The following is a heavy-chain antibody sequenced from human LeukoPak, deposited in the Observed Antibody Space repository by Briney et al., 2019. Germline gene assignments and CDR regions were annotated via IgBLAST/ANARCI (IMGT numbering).Heavy chain of an antibody. Sequence: ASVKVSCKASGYIFTSYGISWVRQAPGQGLEWMGWISAYNGKTIYAQKLQGRVTMTTDTSTTTVYMEVRSLRSDDTAVYYCARGPGYGDSMYYFDYWGQGTLVTVSS. V-gene: IGHV1-18*04. CDR3: ARGPGYGDSMYYFDY. J-gene: IGHJ4*02. D-gene: IGHD2-21*02. CDR1: GYIFTSYG. CDR2: ISAYNGKT.